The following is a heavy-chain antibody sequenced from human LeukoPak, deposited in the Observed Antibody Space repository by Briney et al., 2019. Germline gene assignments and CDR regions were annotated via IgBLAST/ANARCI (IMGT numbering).Heavy chain of an antibody. CDR2: ISYDGSNK. J-gene: IGHJ4*02. V-gene: IGHV3-30*18. CDR1: GFTFNNYW. Sequence: PGGSLRLSCAASGFTFNNYWMHWVRQAPGKGLEWVAVISYDGSNKYYADSVKGRFTISRDNSKNTLYLQMNSLRAEDTAVYYCAKGSLAVAGLASGIDYWGQGTLVTVSS. D-gene: IGHD6-19*01. CDR3: AKGSLAVAGLASGIDY.